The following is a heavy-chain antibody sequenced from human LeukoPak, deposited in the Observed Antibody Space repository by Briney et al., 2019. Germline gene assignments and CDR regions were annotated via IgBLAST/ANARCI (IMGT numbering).Heavy chain of an antibody. J-gene: IGHJ6*04. Sequence: GGSLRLSCAASGFTFSIYAMSWVRQAPGKGLEWVSAISGSGGSTYYADSVKGRFTISRDNSKNTLYLQMNSLRAEDTAVYYCAKDIGVGRDNYYYRMDGWGKGTTVTVSS. V-gene: IGHV3-23*01. D-gene: IGHD3-3*01. CDR2: ISGSGGST. CDR3: AKDIGVGRDNYYYRMDG. CDR1: GFTFSIYA.